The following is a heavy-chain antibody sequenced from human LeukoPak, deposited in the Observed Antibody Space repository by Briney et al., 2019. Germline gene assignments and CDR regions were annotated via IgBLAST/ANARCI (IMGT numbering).Heavy chain of an antibody. J-gene: IGHJ3*02. CDR1: GFTFSYYA. V-gene: IGHV3-23*01. D-gene: IGHD6-13*01. CDR3: AREGQYSSSWYRAFDI. CDR2: LTGSSGGT. Sequence: GGSLRLSCAGSGFTFSYYAMTWVRQAPGKGLEWVSTLTGSSGGTYYADSVKGRFTISRDNSKNTLYLQMNSLRAEDTAVYYCAREGQYSSSWYRAFDIWGQGTMVTVSS.